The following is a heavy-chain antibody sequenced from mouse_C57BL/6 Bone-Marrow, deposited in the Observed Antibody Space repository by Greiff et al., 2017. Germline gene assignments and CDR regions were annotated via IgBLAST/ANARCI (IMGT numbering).Heavy chain of an antibody. Sequence: QFQLQQSGAELARPGASVKLSCKASGYTFTSYGISWVKQRTGQGLEWIGEIYPRSGNTYYNEKSKGKATLTADKSSSTAYMELRGLTAEDSAVYFCARFRWLLRMDYWGQGTSVTVSS. J-gene: IGHJ4*01. CDR3: ARFRWLLRMDY. CDR2: IYPRSGNT. V-gene: IGHV1-81*01. CDR1: GYTFTSYG. D-gene: IGHD2-3*01.